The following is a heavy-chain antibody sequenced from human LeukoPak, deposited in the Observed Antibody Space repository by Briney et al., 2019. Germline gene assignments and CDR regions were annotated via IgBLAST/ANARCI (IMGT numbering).Heavy chain of an antibody. V-gene: IGHV1-18*04. CDR2: ISAYNGNT. Sequence: GASVKVSCKASGYTFTGYYMHWVRQAPGQELEWMGWISAYNGNTNYAQKLQGRVTMTTDTSTSTAYMELRSLRSDDTAVYYCARDGRYNLNYADYWGQGTLATVSS. CDR1: GYTFTGYY. D-gene: IGHD1-20*01. J-gene: IGHJ4*02. CDR3: ARDGRYNLNYADY.